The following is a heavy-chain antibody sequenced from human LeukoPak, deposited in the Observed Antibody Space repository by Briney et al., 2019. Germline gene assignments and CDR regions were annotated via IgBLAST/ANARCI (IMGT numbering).Heavy chain of an antibody. J-gene: IGHJ4*02. CDR2: IWYDGSNK. CDR3: ARDLGVLGGGSYFDY. Sequence: PGRSLRLSCAASGFTFSSYGMHWVRQAPGKGLGWVAVIWYDGSNKYYADSVKGRFTISRDNSKNTLYLQMNSLRAEDTAVYYCARDLGVLGGGSYFDYWGQGTLVTVSS. CDR1: GFTFSSYG. D-gene: IGHD3-16*01. V-gene: IGHV3-33*01.